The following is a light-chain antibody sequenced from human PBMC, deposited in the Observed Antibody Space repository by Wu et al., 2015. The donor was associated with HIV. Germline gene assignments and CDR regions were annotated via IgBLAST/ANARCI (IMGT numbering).Light chain of an antibody. CDR1: PSISTN. Sequence: EVVMTQSPATLSVSPGDRATLSCRASPSISTNLAWYQQKPGQAPGLLIFGASTRASGIPGRFSGSGSGTEFTLTISSLQSEDFGVYCCQQYNTWPPTYSFGQGTKLEIK. J-gene: IGKJ2*03. CDR3: QQYNTWPPTYS. V-gene: IGKV3-15*01. CDR2: GAS.